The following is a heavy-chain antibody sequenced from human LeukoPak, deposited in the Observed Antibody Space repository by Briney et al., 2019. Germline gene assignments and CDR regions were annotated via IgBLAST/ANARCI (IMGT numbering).Heavy chain of an antibody. V-gene: IGHV1-69*05. D-gene: IGHD6-19*01. CDR2: IIPIVGTA. CDR1: GGTFSSSA. J-gene: IGHJ5*02. Sequence: WASVKVSCKASGGTFSSSAISWVRQAPGQGLEWMGGIIPIVGTANYAQKFQGRVTITTDESTSTAYMELSSLRSEDTAVYYCARGGPYSSGWYNWFDPWGQGTLVTVSS. CDR3: ARGGPYSSGWYNWFDP.